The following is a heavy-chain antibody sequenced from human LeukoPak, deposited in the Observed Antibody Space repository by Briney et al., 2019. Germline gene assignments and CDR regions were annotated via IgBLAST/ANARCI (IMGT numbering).Heavy chain of an antibody. CDR1: GFSFTTHA. V-gene: IGHV3-23*01. CDR3: AKDQDPHSHGSGSYAPFDY. Sequence: KPGGSLRLACVASGFSFTTHAMGWVRQAPGKGLEWVSHISGSGGSTKYSGSVKGRFTISRDNSKNTLYLQINSLGADDTAVYYCAKDQDPHSHGSGSYAPFDYWGQGTLVTVSS. CDR2: ISGSGGST. D-gene: IGHD3-10*01. J-gene: IGHJ4*02.